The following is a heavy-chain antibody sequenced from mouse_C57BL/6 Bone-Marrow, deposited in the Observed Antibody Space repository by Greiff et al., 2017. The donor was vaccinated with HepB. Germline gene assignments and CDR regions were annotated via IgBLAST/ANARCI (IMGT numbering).Heavy chain of an antibody. CDR3: ARPYYGPY. V-gene: IGHV1-82*01. Sequence: QVQLQQSGPELVKPGASVKISCKASGYAFSSSWLNWVKQRPGRGLEWIGRIYPGDGDSNYNGKFKGKATLTADKSSSTAYMQPSSLTSEDSAVYFCARPYYGPYWGQGTLVTVSA. J-gene: IGHJ3*01. CDR1: GYAFSSSW. CDR2: IYPGDGDS. D-gene: IGHD1-1*01.